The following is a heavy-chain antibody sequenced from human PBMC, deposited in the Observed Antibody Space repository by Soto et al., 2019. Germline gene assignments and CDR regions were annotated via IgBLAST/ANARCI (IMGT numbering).Heavy chain of an antibody. D-gene: IGHD3-10*01. CDR3: ARDPYGGFDY. CDR1: GGSISSYY. V-gene: IGHV4-59*12. CDR2: IYYSGST. J-gene: IGHJ4*02. Sequence: QVQLQESGPGLVKPSETLSLTCTVSGGSISSYYWSWIRQPPGKGLEWIGYIYYSGSTNYNPSLKSRVTISVDTSKNQFSLKLSSVTAAHTAGYYCARDPYGGFDYWGQGTLVTVSS.